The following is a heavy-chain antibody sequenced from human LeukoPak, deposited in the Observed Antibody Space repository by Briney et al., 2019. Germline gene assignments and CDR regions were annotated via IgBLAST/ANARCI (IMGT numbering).Heavy chain of an antibody. CDR3: AKDPYSGSFQFDY. Sequence: GRSLRLSCAASGFTFSSYGMHWVRQAPGKGLEWVAFIRYDGSNKYYADSVKGRFTISRDNSKNTLYLQMNSLRAEDTAVYYCAKDPYSGSFQFDYWGQGTLVIVSS. CDR1: GFTFSSYG. D-gene: IGHD1-26*01. V-gene: IGHV3-30*02. CDR2: IRYDGSNK. J-gene: IGHJ4*02.